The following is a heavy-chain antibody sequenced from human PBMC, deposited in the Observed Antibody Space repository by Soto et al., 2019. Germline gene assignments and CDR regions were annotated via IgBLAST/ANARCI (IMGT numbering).Heavy chain of an antibody. CDR1: GFTFSDFY. CDR2: ISSSGSTI. J-gene: IGHJ4*02. Sequence: GGSLRLSCAASGFTFSDFYMTWIRQSPGKGLEWVSYISSSGSTIYYSDSVKGRFIISRDNAKNSLYLQMNSLRAEDTAVYYCARANYDILTGYSDCWGQGTLVTVSS. V-gene: IGHV3-11*01. CDR3: ARANYDILTGYSDC. D-gene: IGHD3-9*01.